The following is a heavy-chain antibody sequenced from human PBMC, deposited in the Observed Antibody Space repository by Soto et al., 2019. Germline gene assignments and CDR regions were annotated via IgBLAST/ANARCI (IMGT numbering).Heavy chain of an antibody. CDR2: INPNSGGT. J-gene: IGHJ4*02. CDR1: GYTFTGYY. V-gene: IGHV1-2*04. CDR3: ERESGYDSFDS. Sequence: ASVKVSCKASGYTFTGYYMHWVRQAPGQGLEWMGWINPNSGGTNYAQKFQGWVTMTRDTSISTAYMELSRLRSDDTAVYYCERESGYDSFDSWGQGTLVTVSS. D-gene: IGHD5-12*01.